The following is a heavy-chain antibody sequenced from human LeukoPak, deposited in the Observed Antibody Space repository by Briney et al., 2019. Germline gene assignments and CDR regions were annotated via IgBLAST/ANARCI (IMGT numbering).Heavy chain of an antibody. V-gene: IGHV4-61*05. Sequence: PSETLSLTCTVSGGSISSSSYYWGWIRQPPGKGLEWIGYIYYSGSTNYNPSLKSRVTISVDTSKNQFSLKLSSETAADTAVYYCARSPGYSYGELDYWGQGTLVTVSS. CDR2: IYYSGST. CDR3: ARSPGYSYGELDY. J-gene: IGHJ4*02. CDR1: GGSISSSSYY. D-gene: IGHD5-18*01.